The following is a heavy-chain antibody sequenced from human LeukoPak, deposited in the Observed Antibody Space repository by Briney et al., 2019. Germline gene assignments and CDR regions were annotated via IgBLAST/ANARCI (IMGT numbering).Heavy chain of an antibody. CDR3: ARVLYDFLSGYFWFDP. Sequence: SETLSLTCTVSGGSISSYYWSWIRRPPGKGLEWIGYIYYSGSTNYNPSLKRRVTISVDTSKNQFSLKLSSVTAADTAVYYCARVLYDFLSGYFWFDPWGQGTLVTVSS. J-gene: IGHJ5*02. CDR1: GGSISSYY. V-gene: IGHV4-59*01. D-gene: IGHD3-3*01. CDR2: IYYSGST.